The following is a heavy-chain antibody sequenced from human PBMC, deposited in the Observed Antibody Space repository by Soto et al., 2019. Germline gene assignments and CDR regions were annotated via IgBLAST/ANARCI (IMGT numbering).Heavy chain of an antibody. CDR2: IYYSGST. Sequence: QVQLQESGPGLVKPSQTLSLTCTVSGGSISSGDYYWSWIRQPPGKGLEWIGYIYYSGSTYYNPSLKSRVTISEDTSKNQFSLKLSSVTAADTAVYYCARPPRRYFDPSGDAFDIWGQGTMVTVSS. D-gene: IGHD3-9*01. CDR3: ARPPRRYFDPSGDAFDI. V-gene: IGHV4-30-4*01. CDR1: GGSISSGDYY. J-gene: IGHJ3*02.